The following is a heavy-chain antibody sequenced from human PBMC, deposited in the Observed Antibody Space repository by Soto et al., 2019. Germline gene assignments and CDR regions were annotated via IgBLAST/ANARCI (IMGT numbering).Heavy chain of an antibody. Sequence: PSETLSLTCTVSGGSISSSSYYWGWIRQPPGKGLEWIGSIYYSGSTYYNPSLKSRVTISVDTSKNQFSLKLSSVTAADTAVYYCAKQDGLLWFGVQGDFDYWGQGTLVTVS. D-gene: IGHD3-10*01. CDR1: GGSISSSSYY. J-gene: IGHJ4*02. CDR3: AKQDGLLWFGVQGDFDY. V-gene: IGHV4-39*01. CDR2: IYYSGST.